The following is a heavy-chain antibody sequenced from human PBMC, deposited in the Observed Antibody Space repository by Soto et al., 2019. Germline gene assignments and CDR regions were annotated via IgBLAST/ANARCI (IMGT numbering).Heavy chain of an antibody. J-gene: IGHJ6*02. CDR3: AKDCCEKYCSSTSWSGGIDV. CDR1: GFTFSSYA. Sequence: EVQLLESGGGLVQPGGSLRLSCAASGFTFSSYAMSWVRQAPGKGLEWVSAISGTGGSTYYADSVKGRFTISRDNSKNTLYLQMNSLRAGDTAVYYCAKDCCEKYCSSTSWSGGIDVWGQGTTVTVSS. V-gene: IGHV3-23*01. D-gene: IGHD2-2*01. CDR2: ISGTGGST.